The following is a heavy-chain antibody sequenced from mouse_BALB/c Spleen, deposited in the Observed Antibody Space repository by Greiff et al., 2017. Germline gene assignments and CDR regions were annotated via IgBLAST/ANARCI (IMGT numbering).Heavy chain of an antibody. Sequence: LQQPGSELVRPGASVKLSCKASGYTFTSYWMHLVKQRHGQGLEWIGNIYPGSGSTNYDEKFKSKGTLTVDTSSSTAYMHLSSLTSEDSAVYYCTTYGNYVGYFDVWGAGTTVTVSS. V-gene: IGHV1S22*01. J-gene: IGHJ1*01. CDR3: TTYGNYVGYFDV. CDR1: GYTFTSYW. D-gene: IGHD2-1*01. CDR2: IYPGSGST.